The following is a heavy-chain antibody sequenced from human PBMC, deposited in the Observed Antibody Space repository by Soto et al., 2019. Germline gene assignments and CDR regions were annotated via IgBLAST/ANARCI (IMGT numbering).Heavy chain of an antibody. J-gene: IGHJ4*02. D-gene: IGHD3-9*01. Sequence: GASVKVSCNASGYTFSGFYMHWVRQAPGQGPEWMGWINPNSGGTKSAEKFQGRVTMTRDTYISQAYMELSRLTSDDTAVYYCASHALTGTVGLDFWGQGNQVTVSS. CDR3: ASHALTGTVGLDF. CDR1: GYTFSGFY. CDR2: INPNSGGT. V-gene: IGHV1-2*02.